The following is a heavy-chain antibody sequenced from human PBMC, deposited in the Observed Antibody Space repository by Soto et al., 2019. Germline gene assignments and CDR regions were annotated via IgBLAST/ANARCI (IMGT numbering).Heavy chain of an antibody. CDR2: ISYDGSNK. Sequence: SLRLSCAASGFTFSNFAMHWVRQAPGKGLEWVAVISYDGSNKYYADSVKGRFTISRDNAKNSLYLQMNSLRDEDTAVYYCARERPPYGMDVWGQGTTVTVSS. CDR1: GFTFSNFA. CDR3: ARERPPYGMDV. V-gene: IGHV3-30-3*01. J-gene: IGHJ6*02.